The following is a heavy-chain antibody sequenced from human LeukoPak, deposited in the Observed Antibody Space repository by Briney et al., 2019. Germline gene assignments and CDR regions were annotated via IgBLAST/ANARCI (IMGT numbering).Heavy chain of an antibody. J-gene: IGHJ4*02. CDR3: ANHYYDSSGYRPYYFDY. D-gene: IGHD3-22*01. CDR1: GFTFSSYA. Sequence: GGSLRLSCAASGFTFSSYAMSWVRQAPGKGLEWVSAISGSGGSTYYADSVKGRFTISRDNSKNTLYLQMNSLRAEDTAVYYCANHYYDSSGYRPYYFDYWGQGTLVTVSS. CDR2: ISGSGGST. V-gene: IGHV3-23*01.